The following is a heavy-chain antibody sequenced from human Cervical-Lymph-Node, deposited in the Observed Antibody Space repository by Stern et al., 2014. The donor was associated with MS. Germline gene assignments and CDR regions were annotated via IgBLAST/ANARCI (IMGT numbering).Heavy chain of an antibody. J-gene: IGHJ6*02. CDR2: IVPIFGTE. CDR3: ARDSEIFFAMDV. CDR1: GGTFSHYA. Sequence: QVQLVQSGAEVKKPGSSVKISCKASGGTFSHYAFSWVRQAPGQGLAWMGGIVPIFGTENYAQKFQGRVTITADESTSTVYMEMSSLRSDDTAVYYCARDSEIFFAMDVWGQGTTVTVSS. V-gene: IGHV1-69*01. D-gene: IGHD1-14*01.